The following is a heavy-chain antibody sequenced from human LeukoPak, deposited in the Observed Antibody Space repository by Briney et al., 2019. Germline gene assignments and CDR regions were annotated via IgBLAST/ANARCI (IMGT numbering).Heavy chain of an antibody. V-gene: IGHV4-61*02. CDR3: ARGILYYYDSSGYLGLHMDV. D-gene: IGHD3-22*01. Sequence: SETLSLTCTVSGGSISSGSYYWSWIRQPAGKGLEWIGRIYTSGSTNYNPPLKSRVTISVDTSKNQFSLKLSSVTAADTAVYYCARGILYYYDSSGYLGLHMDVWGKGTTVTISS. J-gene: IGHJ6*03. CDR2: IYTSGST. CDR1: GGSISSGSYY.